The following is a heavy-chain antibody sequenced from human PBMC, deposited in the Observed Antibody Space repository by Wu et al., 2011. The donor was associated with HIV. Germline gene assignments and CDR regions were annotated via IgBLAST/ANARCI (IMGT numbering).Heavy chain of an antibody. J-gene: IGHJ4*02. CDR3: AREFCEGGYCSSTSLAY. V-gene: IGHV1-2*02. CDR1: GYTFTAYY. Sequence: QVQLVQSGAEVKEPGASVKVSCKASGYTFTAYYMHWVRQAPGQGLEWMGWINPNSGDRNPAQKFQGRVTMTRDTSTSTVYMELISLRSEDTAVYYCAREFCEGGYCSSTSLAYWGRGNPGHR. CDR2: INPNSGDR. D-gene: IGHD2-2*03.